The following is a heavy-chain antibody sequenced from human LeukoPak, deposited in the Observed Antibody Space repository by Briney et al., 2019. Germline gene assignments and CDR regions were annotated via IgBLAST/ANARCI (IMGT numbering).Heavy chain of an antibody. CDR1: GFTFSSYW. CDR3: ATSYDSSGNN. CDR2: IYQDGSVK. Sequence: GGCLRLSCAASGFTFSSYWMSWVRQAPGKGLEWVANIYQDGSVKYYVDSVKGRFTISRDNAKNSLYLEMNNLRAEDTAIYYCATSYDSSGNNWGQGTLVTVSS. V-gene: IGHV3-7*01. J-gene: IGHJ4*02. D-gene: IGHD3-22*01.